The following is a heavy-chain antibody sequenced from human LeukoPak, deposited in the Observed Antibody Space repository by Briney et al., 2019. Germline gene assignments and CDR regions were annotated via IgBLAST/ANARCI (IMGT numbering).Heavy chain of an antibody. D-gene: IGHD3-16*01. CDR3: ARDSFGGVTRDFDY. CDR2: ISSSSSYI. J-gene: IGHJ4*02. V-gene: IGHV3-21*01. Sequence: PGGSLRLSCAASGFTFSSYSMNWVRQAPGKGLEWVSSISSSSSYIYYADSVKGRFTISRDNAKNSLYLQMNSLRAEDTAVYYCARDSFGGVTRDFDYWRQGTLVTVSS. CDR1: GFTFSSYS.